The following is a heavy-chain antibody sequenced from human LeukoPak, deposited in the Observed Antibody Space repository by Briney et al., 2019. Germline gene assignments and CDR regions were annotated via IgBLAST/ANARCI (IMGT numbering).Heavy chain of an antibody. CDR2: IYYSGSI. CDR3: ASGYCSSASCYHFHY. D-gene: IGHD2-2*01. Sequence: SETLSLTCTVSGGSISSGDYYWTWIRQPPGKGLEWIGYIYYSGSIYYNPSLKSRVTVSVDTSKNQFSLKLSSVTAADTAVYYCASGYCSSASCYHFHYWGQGTLVTVSS. V-gene: IGHV4-30-4*01. J-gene: IGHJ4*02. CDR1: GGSISSGDYY.